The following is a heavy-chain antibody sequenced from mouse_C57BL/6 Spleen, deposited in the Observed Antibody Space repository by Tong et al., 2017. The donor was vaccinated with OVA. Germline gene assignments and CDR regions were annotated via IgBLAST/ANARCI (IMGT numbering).Heavy chain of an antibody. V-gene: IGHV5-6*01. D-gene: IGHD2-14*01. CDR3: ARRERYDENGFAY. CDR2: SSYGPGYT. CDR1: GFTFSTYG. Sequence: EVQLQESGGDLVKNGGSLKLSCAASGFTFSTYGMSWIRRTPDKRLEWVATSSYGPGYTFYSDNVKGRFTISRDNAKNTLYLQMSSLKSEDSAMYYCARRERYDENGFAYWGQGTLVTVSA. J-gene: IGHJ3*01.